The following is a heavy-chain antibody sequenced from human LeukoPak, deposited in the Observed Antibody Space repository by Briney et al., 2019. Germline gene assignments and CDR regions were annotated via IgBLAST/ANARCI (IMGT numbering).Heavy chain of an antibody. CDR3: AKAPFGYSGYGFFDY. J-gene: IGHJ4*02. V-gene: IGHV3-23*01. CDR2: ISGSGGST. CDR1: GFTFSSYA. D-gene: IGHD5-12*01. Sequence: GGSLRLSCAASGFTFSSYAMSWVRQAPGKGLEWVSTISGSGGSTYYADSVKGRFTISRDNSKNTLYLQMNSLRAEDTAVYYCAKAPFGYSGYGFFDYWGQGTLVTVSS.